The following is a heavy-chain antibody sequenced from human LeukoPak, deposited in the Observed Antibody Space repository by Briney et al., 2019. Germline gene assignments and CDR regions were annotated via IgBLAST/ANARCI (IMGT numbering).Heavy chain of an antibody. CDR1: GYTFATYG. J-gene: IGHJ4*02. Sequence: ASVKVSCKASGYTFATYGFCWVRQAPQHGIEWMGWISSNAGQTDYAQKFQGRVTLTTDTSTSTAYMELRSLRPDVTALYYCAKVAGDRMDYWGQGTLLTVSS. CDR3: AKVAGDRMDY. D-gene: IGHD6-13*01. CDR2: ISSNAGQT. V-gene: IGHV1-18*01.